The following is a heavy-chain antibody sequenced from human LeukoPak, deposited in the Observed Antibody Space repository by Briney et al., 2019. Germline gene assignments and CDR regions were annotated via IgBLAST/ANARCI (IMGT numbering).Heavy chain of an antibody. D-gene: IGHD6-19*01. CDR3: ARDLRAVAGSDAFDT. CDR2: INTNTGSP. J-gene: IGHJ3*02. CDR1: GYTFSTYP. V-gene: IGHV7-4-1*02. Sequence: ASVKVSCKASGYTFSTYPMNWVRQAPGQGLEWMGWINTNTGSPTYAQGLTGRFVFSLDTSVSTAYLQISSLKAEDTAVYYCARDLRAVAGSDAFDTWGQGTMVTVSS.